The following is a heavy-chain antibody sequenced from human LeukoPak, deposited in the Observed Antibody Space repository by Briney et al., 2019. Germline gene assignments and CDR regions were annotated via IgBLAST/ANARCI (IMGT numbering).Heavy chain of an antibody. CDR2: INPSSGGT. Sequence: ASVKVSCKASGYTFTGYYVHWVRQAPGQGLEWLGWINPSSGGTNYAQKFQGRVTMTRDTSISTAYMELSRLRSDDTAVYYCARDSSHYGSGSYYNTYHFDYWGQGTLVTVSS. CDR1: GYTFTGYY. D-gene: IGHD3-10*01. V-gene: IGHV1-2*02. CDR3: ARDSSHYGSGSYYNTYHFDY. J-gene: IGHJ4*02.